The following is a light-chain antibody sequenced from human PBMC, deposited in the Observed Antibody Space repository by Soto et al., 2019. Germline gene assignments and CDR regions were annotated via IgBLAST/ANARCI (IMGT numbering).Light chain of an antibody. CDR2: AAS. J-gene: IGKJ4*01. V-gene: IGKV1-27*01. CDR3: QKYDSAPLT. CDR1: QDINNY. Sequence: DIQMTQSPSSLSASVGDRVTITCRTTQDINNYLAWYQQRPGKVPNLLIHAASTVYSGVPSRFSGSGSGTHFTLTISSLQPEDVATYFCQKYDSAPLTFGEGTKVEIK.